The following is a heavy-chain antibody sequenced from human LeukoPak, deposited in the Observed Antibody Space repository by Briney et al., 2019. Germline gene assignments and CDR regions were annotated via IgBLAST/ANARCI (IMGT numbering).Heavy chain of an antibody. CDR3: AELGITMIGGV. CDR2: ISSSGSTI. V-gene: IGHV3-11*04. Sequence: GGSLRLSCAASGFTVSTKYMSWVRQAPGKGLEWVSYISSSGSTIYYADSVKGRFTISRDNAKNSLYLQMNSLRAEDTAVYYCAELGITMIGGVWGKGTTVTISS. J-gene: IGHJ6*04. CDR1: GFTVSTKY. D-gene: IGHD3-10*02.